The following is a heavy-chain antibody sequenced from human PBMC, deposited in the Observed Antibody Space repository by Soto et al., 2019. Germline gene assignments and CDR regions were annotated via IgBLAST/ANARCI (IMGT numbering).Heavy chain of an antibody. CDR1: GASISGYY. CDR2: IYATGTT. D-gene: IGHD1-1*01. V-gene: IGHV4-4*07. CDR3: VRDGTKTLRDWFDP. Sequence: KPSETLSLTCTVSGASISGYYWSWIRKSAGKGLEWIGHIYATGTTDYNPSLGSRVMMSVDTSKKQFSLRLRSVTAADTAVYYCVRDGTKTLRDWFDPWGQGMSVTVSS. J-gene: IGHJ5*02.